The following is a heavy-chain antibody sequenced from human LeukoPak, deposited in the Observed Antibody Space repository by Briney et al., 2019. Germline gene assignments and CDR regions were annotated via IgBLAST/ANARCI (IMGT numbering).Heavy chain of an antibody. CDR3: AREMYSGSYYAFDI. Sequence: GGSLRLSCAASGFIFSNYGMHWVRQAPGEGLEWVAFIRYDGSNIYYADSVKGRFTISRDSSKNTLYLQMNSLRAEDTAVYYCAREMYSGSYYAFDIWGQGTMVTVSS. CDR1: GFIFSNYG. V-gene: IGHV3-30*02. CDR2: IRYDGSNI. J-gene: IGHJ3*02. D-gene: IGHD1-26*01.